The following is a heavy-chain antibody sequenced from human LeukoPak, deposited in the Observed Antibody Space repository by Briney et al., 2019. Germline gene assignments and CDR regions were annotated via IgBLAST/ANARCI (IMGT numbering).Heavy chain of an antibody. CDR3: ARDPVVVVAATYYYYGMDV. V-gene: IGHV1-69*13. CDR1: GGTFSSYA. J-gene: IGHJ6*02. CDR2: IIPIFGTA. Sequence: ASVKVSCKASGGTFSSYAISWVRQAPGQGLEWMGGIIPIFGTANYAQRFQGRVTITADESTSTAYMELSSLRSEDTAVYYCARDPVVVVAATYYYYGMDVWGQGTTVTVSS. D-gene: IGHD2-15*01.